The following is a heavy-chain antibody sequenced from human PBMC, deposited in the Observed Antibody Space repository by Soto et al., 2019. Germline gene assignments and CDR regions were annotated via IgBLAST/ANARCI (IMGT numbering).Heavy chain of an antibody. V-gene: IGHV3-9*01. CDR2: ITGTSGSI. Sequence: EVQLVESGGGLVQPGRSLRLSCAASGFTFDDYAMHWVRQVPGQGLEWVLGITGTSGSIGYGDSMEGRFANSRDNAKNPLQLQMNALCGENTAFYYCVNGERINRYRGDFRHWGQGTVVTVSS. CDR1: GFTFDDYA. CDR3: VNGERINRYRGDFRH. J-gene: IGHJ4*01. D-gene: IGHD4-17*01.